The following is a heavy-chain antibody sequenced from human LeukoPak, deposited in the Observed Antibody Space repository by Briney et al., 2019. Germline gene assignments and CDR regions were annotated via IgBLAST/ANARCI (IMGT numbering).Heavy chain of an antibody. CDR3: AGLGGTKGY. CDR2: IYHSGST. J-gene: IGHJ4*02. Sequence: SETVSLTCAVSGYSISSGYYWGWIRQPPGKGLEWIGSIYHSGSTYYNPSLKSRVTISVDTSKNQFSLKLSSVTAADTAVYYCAGLGGTKGYWGQGTLVTVSS. V-gene: IGHV4-38-2*01. D-gene: IGHD2-2*01. CDR1: GYSISSGYY.